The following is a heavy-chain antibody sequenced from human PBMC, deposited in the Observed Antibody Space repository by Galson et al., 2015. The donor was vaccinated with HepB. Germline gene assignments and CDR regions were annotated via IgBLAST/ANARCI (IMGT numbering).Heavy chain of an antibody. CDR3: ARDLGDDYGGKDY. Sequence: SLRLSCAASGFTFSSYAMHWVRQAPGKGLEWVAVISYDGSNKYYADSVKGRFTISRDNSKNTLYLQMNSLRAEDTAVYYCARDLGDDYGGKDYWGQGTLVTVSS. CDR1: GFTFSSYA. CDR2: ISYDGSNK. V-gene: IGHV3-30*04. J-gene: IGHJ4*02. D-gene: IGHD4-23*01.